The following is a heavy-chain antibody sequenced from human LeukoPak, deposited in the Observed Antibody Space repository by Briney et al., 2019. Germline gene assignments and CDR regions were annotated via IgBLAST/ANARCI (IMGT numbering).Heavy chain of an antibody. CDR3: ARSTNYDFWSGDQTLDY. J-gene: IGHJ4*02. CDR1: GYSFTDYY. Sequence: ASVKVSCKASGYSFTDYYMHWVRQAPGQGLEWMGWMNPNSGNTGYAQKFQGRVTITRNTSISTAYMELSSLRSEDTAVYYCARSTNYDFWSGDQTLDYWGQGTLVTVSS. D-gene: IGHD3-3*01. CDR2: MNPNSGNT. V-gene: IGHV1-8*03.